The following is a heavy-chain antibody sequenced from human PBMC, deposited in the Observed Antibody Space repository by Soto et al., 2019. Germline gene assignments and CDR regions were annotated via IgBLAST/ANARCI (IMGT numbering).Heavy chain of an antibody. CDR2: IIGSGGST. D-gene: IGHD2-2*01. V-gene: IGHV3-23*01. CDR3: AAWIVVIPAALDY. J-gene: IGHJ4*02. Sequence: PGGSLRLSCAASGFIFSNYAMSWVRQAPGKGLEWVSSIIGSGGSTYYADSVKGRFTISRDNSKNTLYLRMNSLRAEDTAVYYCAAWIVVIPAALDYWGPGTLVTVFS. CDR1: GFIFSNYA.